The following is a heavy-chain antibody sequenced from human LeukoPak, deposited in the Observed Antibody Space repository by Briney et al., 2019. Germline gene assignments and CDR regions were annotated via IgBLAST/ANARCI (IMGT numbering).Heavy chain of an antibody. Sequence: ASVKVSCKASGYTFTGYYMHWVRQAPGQGLECMGCINPNGGGTNYVQKFQGRVTMTRDTSISTAYMELSSLTSDDTAVYYCARVAATGYYSDYWGQGTLVTVSS. CDR2: INPNGGGT. J-gene: IGHJ4*02. CDR3: ARVAATGYYSDY. D-gene: IGHD3-9*01. CDR1: GYTFTGYY. V-gene: IGHV1-2*02.